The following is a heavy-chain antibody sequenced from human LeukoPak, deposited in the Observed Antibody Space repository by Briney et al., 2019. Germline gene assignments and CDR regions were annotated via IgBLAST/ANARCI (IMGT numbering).Heavy chain of an antibody. CDR2: IYTSGST. D-gene: IGHD3-16*01. CDR3: ARDRAGGGWFDP. V-gene: IGHV4-59*01. J-gene: IGHJ5*02. CDR1: GGSISNYY. Sequence: SETLSLTCTVTGGSISNYYWSWIRQPPGKGLEWIGYIYTSGSTNYNPSLKSRVTISVDTSKNQFSLKLRSVTAADTAVYYCARDRAGGGWFDPWGQGTLVTVSS.